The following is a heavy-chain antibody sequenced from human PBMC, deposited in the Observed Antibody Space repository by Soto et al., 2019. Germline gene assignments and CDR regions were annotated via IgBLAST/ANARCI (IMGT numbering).Heavy chain of an antibody. CDR3: XXXXXXSGYDVNYYYYGMDV. V-gene: IGHV1-69*01. J-gene: IGHJ6*02. D-gene: IGHD5-12*01. CDR2: IIPIFGTA. CDR1: GGTFSSYA. Sequence: QVQLVQSGAEVKKPGSSVKVSCKASGGTFSSYAISWVRQAPGQGLEWMGGIIPIFGTANYAQKFQGRVTITADESTSTAYMEXXXLRSXXXXXXXXXXXXXXSGYDVNYYYYGMDVWGQGTTVTVSS.